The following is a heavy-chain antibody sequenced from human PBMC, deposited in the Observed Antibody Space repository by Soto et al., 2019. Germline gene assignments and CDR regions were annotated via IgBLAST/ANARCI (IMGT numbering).Heavy chain of an antibody. V-gene: IGHV1-58*01. J-gene: IGHJ6*02. Sequence: RASVKVSFKASGFTFTSSAVQWLRQARGQRLEWIGWIVVGSGNTNYAQKFQERVTITRDMSTSTAYMELSSLRSEDTAVYYCARDGSPGFSNAYYYGMDVWGQGTTVTVSS. CDR3: ARDGSPGFSNAYYYGMDV. D-gene: IGHD3-3*01. CDR1: GFTFTSSA. CDR2: IVVGSGNT.